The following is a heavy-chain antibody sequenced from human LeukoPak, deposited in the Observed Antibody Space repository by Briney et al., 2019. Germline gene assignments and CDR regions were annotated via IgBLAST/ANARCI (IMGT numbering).Heavy chain of an antibody. J-gene: IGHJ6*02. Sequence: SETLSLTCTVSGGSITSYYWSWIRQPPGKGLEWIGYIHYSGYTNYSPSLKSRVTISLDSSKNQFSLKLTSVTAADTAVYYCARGTCTSSSCYAGDYGMDVWGQGTPVTVSS. D-gene: IGHD2-2*01. V-gene: IGHV4-59*08. CDR1: GGSITSYY. CDR3: ARGTCTSSSCYAGDYGMDV. CDR2: IHYSGYT.